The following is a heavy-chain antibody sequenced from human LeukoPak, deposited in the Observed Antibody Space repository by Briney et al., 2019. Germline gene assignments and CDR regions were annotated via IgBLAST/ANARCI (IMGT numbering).Heavy chain of an antibody. CDR3: AKDRRPTVSGGYFDL. Sequence: GGSLRLSCAASGFTFSSYWMSWVRQAPGKGLEWVSGISWNSGHKGYADSVKGRFTISRDNAKNSLYLRMNSLRAEDTALYYCAKDRRPTVSGGYFDLWGRGTLVIVSS. J-gene: IGHJ2*01. CDR2: ISWNSGHK. D-gene: IGHD3-10*01. V-gene: IGHV3-9*01. CDR1: GFTFSSYW.